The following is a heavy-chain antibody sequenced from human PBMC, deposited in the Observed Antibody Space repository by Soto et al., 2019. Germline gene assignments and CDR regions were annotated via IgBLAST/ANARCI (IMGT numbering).Heavy chain of an antibody. CDR3: ARGDVVVLTATSNFDY. V-gene: IGHV3-21*01. CDR1: GFTFSSYT. D-gene: IGHD2-21*02. J-gene: IGHJ4*02. Sequence: PGGSLRLSCAASGFTFSSYTMKWVRQAPGKGLEWVASISSSYYIKYADSVKGRFTISRDNAKNSLYLQMNSLRAEDTVVYYCARGDVVVLTATSNFDYWGQGTLVNVSS. CDR2: ISSSYYI.